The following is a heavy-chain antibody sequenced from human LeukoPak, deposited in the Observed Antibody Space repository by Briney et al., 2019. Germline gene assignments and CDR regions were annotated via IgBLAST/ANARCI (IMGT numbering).Heavy chain of an antibody. CDR2: IDPSDSDT. J-gene: IGHJ4*02. D-gene: IGHD6-19*01. V-gene: IGHV5-10-1*01. CDR1: GYSFTSYW. Sequence: GESLKISCKASGYSFTSYWISWVRQMPGEGLEWMGRIDPSDSDTNYSPSFQGHVTMSADKSISTAYLQWSSLKASDTAMYFCARLGSSGWYLDYWGQGTLVTVSS. CDR3: ARLGSSGWYLDY.